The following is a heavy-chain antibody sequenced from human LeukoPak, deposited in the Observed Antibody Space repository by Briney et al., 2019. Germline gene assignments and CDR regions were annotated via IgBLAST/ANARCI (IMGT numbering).Heavy chain of an antibody. Sequence: AGGSLRLSCAASGFTFSSYSMNWVRQAPGKGLKWVSSISSSSSYIYYADSVKGRFTISRDNAKNSLYLQMNSLRAEDTAVYYCARDASLGKAAYDYWGQGTLVTVSS. J-gene: IGHJ4*02. CDR1: GFTFSSYS. V-gene: IGHV3-21*01. CDR3: ARDASLGKAAYDY. D-gene: IGHD3-16*01. CDR2: ISSSSSYI.